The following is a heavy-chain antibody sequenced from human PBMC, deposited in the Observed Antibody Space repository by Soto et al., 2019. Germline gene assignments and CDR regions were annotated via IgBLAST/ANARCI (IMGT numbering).Heavy chain of an antibody. CDR1: GYTFTGYY. V-gene: IGHV1-2*02. CDR3: ARPYCSSTSCYLNWFDP. CDR2: INPNRGGT. J-gene: IGHJ5*02. Sequence: ASVKVSCKASGYTFTGYYMHWVRQAPGQGLEWMGWINPNRGGTNYAQKFPGGVTMSRDTSISTAYMELSRLRSDDTAVYYCARPYCSSTSCYLNWFDPWGQGTLVTVSS. D-gene: IGHD2-2*01.